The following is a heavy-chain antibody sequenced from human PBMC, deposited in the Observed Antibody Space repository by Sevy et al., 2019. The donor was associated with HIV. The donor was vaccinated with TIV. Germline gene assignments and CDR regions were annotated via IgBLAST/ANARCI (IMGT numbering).Heavy chain of an antibody. J-gene: IGHJ6*02. D-gene: IGHD3-9*01. V-gene: IGHV4-61*01. CDR1: DASVSSANDY. Sequence: SETLSLTCSTSDASVSSANDYWSWIRQPPGKGLEWIGNVFYFGSTNYNPSLKSRVTISLDTSKKQFSLKLTSVTAADTAVYYCARDQYYDILTGLYAMDVWGQGTTVTVSS. CDR2: VFYFGST. CDR3: ARDQYYDILTGLYAMDV.